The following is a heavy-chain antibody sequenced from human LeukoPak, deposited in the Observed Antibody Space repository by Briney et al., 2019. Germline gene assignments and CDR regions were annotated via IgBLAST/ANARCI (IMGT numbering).Heavy chain of an antibody. CDR1: GYTFTSYG. V-gene: IGHV1-18*01. J-gene: IGHJ4*02. CDR2: ISAYNGNT. Sequence: ASVKVSCKASGYTFTSYGISWVRQAPGQGLEWMGWISAYNGNTNYAQKLQGRVTMTTDTSTSTAYMELRSRRSDDTAVYYCARVPPPDYRGGDCYMSDYWGQGTLVTVSS. D-gene: IGHD2-21*02. CDR3: ARVPPPDYRGGDCYMSDY.